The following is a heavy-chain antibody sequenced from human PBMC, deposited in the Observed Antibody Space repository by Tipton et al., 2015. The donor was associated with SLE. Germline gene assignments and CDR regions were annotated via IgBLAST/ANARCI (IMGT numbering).Heavy chain of an antibody. CDR2: INHSGST. V-gene: IGHV4-34*01. D-gene: IGHD1-1*01. J-gene: IGHJ6*03. CDR1: GGSFSGYF. CDR3: ARAPGLERPYYYYYYMDV. Sequence: LRLSCAVYGGSFSGYFWNWIRQPPGKGLEWIGEINHSGSTNYNPSLKSRVTISVDTSKNQFSLKLNSVTAADTAVYYCARAPGLERPYYYYYYMDVWGKGTTVTVSS.